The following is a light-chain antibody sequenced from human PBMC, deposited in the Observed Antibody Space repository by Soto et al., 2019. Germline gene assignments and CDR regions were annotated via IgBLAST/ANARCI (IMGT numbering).Light chain of an antibody. CDR1: QSVLYSSNNKNY. V-gene: IGKV4-1*01. CDR3: QQYYSTPRT. Sequence: DVLMTQSPDSLAVSLGERATINCKSSQSVLYSSNNKNYLAWYQQKPGQPPKLLIYWASTRESGVPDRFSGSGSGTDFTLTISSLQAEDVAVYYCQQYYSTPRTFGGGTKVDI. J-gene: IGKJ4*01. CDR2: WAS.